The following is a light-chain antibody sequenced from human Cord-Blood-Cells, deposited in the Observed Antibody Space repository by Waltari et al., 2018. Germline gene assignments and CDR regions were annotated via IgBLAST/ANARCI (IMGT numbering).Light chain of an antibody. Sequence: QSALTQPASVSGSPGQSITISCTGTSSDVGTYNLFSWYQQHPGQAPKLMIYEASKRPSGVSNRFSGSKSGNTASLTISGLQAEDEADYYCCSYAGSSTLFGGGTKLTVL. CDR1: SSDVGTYNL. V-gene: IGLV2-23*01. CDR3: CSYAGSSTL. CDR2: EAS. J-gene: IGLJ2*01.